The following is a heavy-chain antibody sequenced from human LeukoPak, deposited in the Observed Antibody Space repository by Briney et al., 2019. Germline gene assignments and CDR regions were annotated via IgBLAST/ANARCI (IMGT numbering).Heavy chain of an antibody. CDR1: GGSISSYY. J-gene: IGHJ6*03. D-gene: IGHD6-13*01. V-gene: IGHV4-4*07. Sequence: SETLSLTCTVSGGSISSYYWSWIRQPAGKGLEWIGRIYTSGSTNYNPSLKSRVTMSVDTSKNQFSLKLSSVTAADTAVYYCARDGAAAGYLYYYYYMDVWGKGTTVTVSS. CDR3: ARDGAAAGYLYYYYYMDV. CDR2: IYTSGST.